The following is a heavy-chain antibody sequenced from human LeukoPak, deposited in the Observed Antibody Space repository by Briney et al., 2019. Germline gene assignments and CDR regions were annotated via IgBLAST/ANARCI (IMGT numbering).Heavy chain of an antibody. CDR1: GFTFSSYA. CDR2: ITGSGDSA. V-gene: IGHV3-23*01. Sequence: QPGGSLRLSCAASGFTFSSYAMTWVRQASGKGLEWVSAITGSGDSAYYSDSVKGRFTISRDQSKSTVYLQMTSLRAEDTAVFYCAKGTTDYDASDPLDFWGQGTLVTVSS. J-gene: IGHJ4*02. D-gene: IGHD3-16*01. CDR3: AKGTTDYDASDPLDF.